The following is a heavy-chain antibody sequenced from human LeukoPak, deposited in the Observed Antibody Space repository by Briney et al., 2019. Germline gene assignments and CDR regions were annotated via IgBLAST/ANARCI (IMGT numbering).Heavy chain of an antibody. CDR1: GFTFSSYS. Sequence: PGGSLRLSCAASGFTFSSYSMNWVRRAPGKGLEWVSSISSSSSYIYYADSVKGRFTISRDNAKNSLYLQMNSLRAEDTAVYYCAREGYTPLYSSSAEVDYRGQGTLVTVSS. D-gene: IGHD6-6*01. J-gene: IGHJ4*02. V-gene: IGHV3-21*01. CDR2: ISSSSSYI. CDR3: AREGYTPLYSSSAEVDY.